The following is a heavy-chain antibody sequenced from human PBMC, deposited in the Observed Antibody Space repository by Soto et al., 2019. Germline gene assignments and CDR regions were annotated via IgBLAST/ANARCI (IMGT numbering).Heavy chain of an antibody. Sequence: GGSLRLSCTGSGFTFADYTMSWVRQAPGKGLEWVGLIRSEANGGTTHYAASVHGGFIVSRDDSRGIAFLQMNNLKSADTAVYYCTRVGKYDHWGQGT. CDR3: TRVGKYDH. CDR1: GFTFADYT. J-gene: IGHJ4*02. V-gene: IGHV3-49*04. CDR2: IRSEANGGTT. D-gene: IGHD1-26*01.